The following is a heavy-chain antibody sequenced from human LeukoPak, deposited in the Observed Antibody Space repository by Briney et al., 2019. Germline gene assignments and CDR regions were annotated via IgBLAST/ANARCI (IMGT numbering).Heavy chain of an antibody. V-gene: IGHV3-30*04. Sequence: GGSLRLSCAASGFTFSSYAMHWVRQAPGKGLEWVAVISYDGSNKYYADSVKGRFTISRGNSKNTLYLQMNSLRAEDTAVYYCARAGGAAAGHNFDYWGQGTLVTVSS. CDR2: ISYDGSNK. CDR3: ARAGGAAAGHNFDY. J-gene: IGHJ4*02. CDR1: GFTFSSYA. D-gene: IGHD6-13*01.